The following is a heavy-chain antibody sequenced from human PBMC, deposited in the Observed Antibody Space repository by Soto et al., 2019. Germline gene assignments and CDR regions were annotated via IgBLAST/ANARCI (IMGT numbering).Heavy chain of an antibody. CDR1: GGTFSSYA. CDR2: IIPIFGTA. V-gene: IGHV1-69*01. CDR3: ARKVRGTTVVTRRDYYGMDV. J-gene: IGHJ6*02. D-gene: IGHD4-17*01. Sequence: QVQLVQSGAEVKKPGSSVKVSCKASGGTFSSYAISWVRQAPGQGLEWMGGIIPIFGTANYAQKFQGRVTITADESTSTAYMELSRLRSEDTAVYYCARKVRGTTVVTRRDYYGMDVWGQGTTVTVSS.